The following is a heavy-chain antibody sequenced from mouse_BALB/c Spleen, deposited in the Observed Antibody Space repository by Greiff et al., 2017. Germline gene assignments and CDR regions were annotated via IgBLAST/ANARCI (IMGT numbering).Heavy chain of an antibody. CDR2: ISYSGST. CDR1: GYSITSDYA. J-gene: IGHJ3*01. V-gene: IGHV3-2*02. D-gene: IGHD2-4*01. Sequence: DVKLVESGPGLVKPSQSLSLTCTVTGYSITSDYAWNWIRQFPGNKLEWMGYISYSGSTSYNPSLKSRISITRDTSKNQFFLQLNSVTTEDTATYYCARWSDSFAYWGQGTLVTVSA. CDR3: ARWSDSFAY.